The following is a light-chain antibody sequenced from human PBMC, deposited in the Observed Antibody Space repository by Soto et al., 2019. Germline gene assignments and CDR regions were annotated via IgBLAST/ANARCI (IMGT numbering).Light chain of an antibody. CDR1: SSDVGGYNY. V-gene: IGLV2-14*01. Sequence: QSALTQPASVSGSPGQSITISCTGTSSDVGGYNYVSWYQQHPGKAPKLMIYEVSNRPSGVSNRFSGSKSGNTASLTISGFQAVDEADYYCTSYTSISLYVFGTGT. CDR2: EVS. J-gene: IGLJ1*01. CDR3: TSYTSISLYV.